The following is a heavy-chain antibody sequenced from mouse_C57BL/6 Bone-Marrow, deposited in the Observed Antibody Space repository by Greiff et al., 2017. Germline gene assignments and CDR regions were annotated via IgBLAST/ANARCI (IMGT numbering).Heavy chain of an antibody. J-gene: IGHJ2*01. D-gene: IGHD1-1*02. CDR2: ISDGGSYT. CDR1: GFTFSSYA. Sequence: EVMLVESGGGLVKPGGSLKLSCAASGFTFSSYAMSWVRQTPEKRLEWVATISDGGSYTYYPDNVKGRFTISRDNAKNNLYLQMSHLKSEDTAMYDCAREGLGSFYFDYWGQGTTLTVSS. V-gene: IGHV5-4*01. CDR3: AREGLGSFYFDY.